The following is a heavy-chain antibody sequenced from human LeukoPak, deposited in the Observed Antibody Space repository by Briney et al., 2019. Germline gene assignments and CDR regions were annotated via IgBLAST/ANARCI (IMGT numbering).Heavy chain of an antibody. Sequence: GASVKVSCKASGYTFTSYAMHWVRQAPGQRLEWMGWISTGNGNTKYSQKFQGRVSITRDTSANTAYMELSSLKSEDTAVYYCARDWYSSRQIPLPFDPWGQGTLVTVSS. CDR2: ISTGNGNT. J-gene: IGHJ5*02. V-gene: IGHV1-3*04. CDR3: ARDWYSSRQIPLPFDP. D-gene: IGHD6-13*01. CDR1: GYTFTSYA.